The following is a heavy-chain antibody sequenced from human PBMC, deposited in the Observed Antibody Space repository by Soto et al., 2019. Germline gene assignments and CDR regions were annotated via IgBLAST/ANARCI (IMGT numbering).Heavy chain of an antibody. V-gene: IGHV4-34*01. Sequence: SETLSLTCAVYGGSFSGYYWSWIRQPPGKGLEWIGEINHSGSTNYNPSLKSRVTISVDTSKNQFSLKLSSVTAADTAVYYCARWAGRGCNCVRAYYYCGMDVWGQGTTVTVSS. CDR1: GGSFSGYY. CDR2: INHSGST. CDR3: ARWAGRGCNCVRAYYYCGMDV. D-gene: IGHD6-19*01. J-gene: IGHJ6*02.